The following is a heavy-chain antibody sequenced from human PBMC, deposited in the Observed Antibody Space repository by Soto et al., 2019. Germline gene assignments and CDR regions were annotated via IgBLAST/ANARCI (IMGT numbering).Heavy chain of an antibody. V-gene: IGHV1-3*01. CDR3: ARVHMITFGGVLVILPYFDY. Sequence: ASVKVSCKASGYTFTSYAMHWVRQAPGQRLEWMGWINAGNGNTKYSQKFQGRVTITRDTSASTAYMELSSLRSEDTAVYYCARVHMITFGGVLVILPYFDYWGQGTLVTVSS. J-gene: IGHJ4*02. D-gene: IGHD3-16*02. CDR1: GYTFTSYA. CDR2: INAGNGNT.